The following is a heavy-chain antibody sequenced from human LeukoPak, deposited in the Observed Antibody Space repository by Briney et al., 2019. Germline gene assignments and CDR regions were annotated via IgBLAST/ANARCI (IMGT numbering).Heavy chain of an antibody. Sequence: ASVKVSCKASGGTFSSYAISWVRQAPGQGLEWMGGIIPIFGTANYAQKFQGRVTITADESTSTAYMELSSLRSKDTAVYYCTRGPYSGSYKPEYFDYWGQGTLVTVSS. J-gene: IGHJ4*02. CDR1: GGTFSSYA. CDR2: IIPIFGTA. CDR3: TRGPYSGSYKPEYFDY. D-gene: IGHD1-26*01. V-gene: IGHV1-69*13.